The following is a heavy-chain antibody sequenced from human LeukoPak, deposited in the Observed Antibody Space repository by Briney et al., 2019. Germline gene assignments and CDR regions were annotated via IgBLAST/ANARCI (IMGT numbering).Heavy chain of an antibody. V-gene: IGHV4-59*01. CDR3: ARDRVGYSYGSFVY. D-gene: IGHD5-18*01. CDR1: GGSISSYY. CDR2: IYYSGST. Sequence: SETLSLTCTVSGGSISSYYWSLIRQPPGKGLKWIGYIYYSGSTNYNPSLKSRVTMSVDTSKNQFSLKLSSVTAADTAVYYCARDRVGYSYGSFVYWGQGTLVTVSS. J-gene: IGHJ4*02.